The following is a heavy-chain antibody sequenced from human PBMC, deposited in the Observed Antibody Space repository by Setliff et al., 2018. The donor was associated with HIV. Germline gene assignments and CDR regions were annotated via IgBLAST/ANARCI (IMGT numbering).Heavy chain of an antibody. V-gene: IGHV3-7*03. CDR3: ARGHYSSSSG. CDR1: GFSVSTYW. Sequence: GGSLRLSCAASGFSVSTYWMNWVRQAPGKGLEWVANIEKDGSEKYYVDSVKGRFTISRDNAKNALYLQMNSLRAEDTAVYYCARGHYSSSSGWGQGALVTVSS. CDR2: IEKDGSEK. D-gene: IGHD6-6*01. J-gene: IGHJ4*02.